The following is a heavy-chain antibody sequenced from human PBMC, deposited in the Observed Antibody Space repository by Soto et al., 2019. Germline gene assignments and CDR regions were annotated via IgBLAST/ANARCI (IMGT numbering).Heavy chain of an antibody. J-gene: IGHJ4*02. Sequence: EVQLVESGGTLVQPGGSLRLSCAASGFTFSTYSMNWVRQAPGKGLEWVSYISSSGSTTYYADSVKGRFTISRDNAKNSLYLRMNSLRAEDTAVYYCASRPAFCGGDCYGVGHWGQGTLVTVSS. CDR3: ASRPAFCGGDCYGVGH. D-gene: IGHD2-21*02. CDR2: ISSSGSTT. CDR1: GFTFSTYS. V-gene: IGHV3-48*01.